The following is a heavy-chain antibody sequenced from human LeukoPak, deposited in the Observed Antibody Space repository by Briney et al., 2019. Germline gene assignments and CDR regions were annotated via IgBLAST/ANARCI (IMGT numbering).Heavy chain of an antibody. J-gene: IGHJ1*01. CDR3: ARSRYDYVWGSYRYTPAEYFQH. CDR2: ISSSSSYI. V-gene: IGHV3-21*01. D-gene: IGHD3-16*02. CDR1: GFTFSSYS. Sequence: GGSLRLSCAASGFTFSSYSMNWVRQAPGKGLEWVSSISSSSSYIYYADSVKGRFTISRDNAKNSLYLQMSSLRAEDTAVYYCARSRYDYVWGSYRYTPAEYFQHWGQGTLVTVSS.